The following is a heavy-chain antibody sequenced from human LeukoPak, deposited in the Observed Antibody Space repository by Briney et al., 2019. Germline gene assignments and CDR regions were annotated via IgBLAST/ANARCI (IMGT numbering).Heavy chain of an antibody. J-gene: IGHJ3*02. Sequence: PGGSLRLSCAASGFTFSSYWMHWVRQAPGKGPVWVSRINSDGTGTMYADSVKGRFTISRDNAKNTLYLQMNSLRAEDTAVYYCAKHPAFDIWSQGTMVTVSS. V-gene: IGHV3-74*03. CDR2: INSDGTGT. CDR3: AKHPAFDI. CDR1: GFTFSSYW.